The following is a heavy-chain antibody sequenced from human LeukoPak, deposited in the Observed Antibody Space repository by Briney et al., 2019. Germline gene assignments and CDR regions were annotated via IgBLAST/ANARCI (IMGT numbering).Heavy chain of an antibody. J-gene: IGHJ4*02. D-gene: IGHD5-18*01. Sequence: GASVKVSCKASGYTFTSYYMHWVRQAPGQGLEWMGWINPNSGGTNYAQKFQGRVTMTRNTSISTAYMELSSLRSEDTAVYYCARGLARTSMVTRGGVRFDYWGQGTLVTVSS. CDR1: GYTFTSYY. CDR3: ARGLARTSMVTRGGVRFDY. V-gene: IGHV1-2*02. CDR2: INPNSGGT.